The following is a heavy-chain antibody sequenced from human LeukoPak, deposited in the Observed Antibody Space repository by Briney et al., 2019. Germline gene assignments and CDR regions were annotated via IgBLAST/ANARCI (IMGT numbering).Heavy chain of an antibody. CDR3: ARDFQPKRGYSGYDPSPEIDY. D-gene: IGHD5-12*01. V-gene: IGHV1-2*02. CDR2: INPNSVGT. Sequence: ASVKVSCKASGYTFTGYYMHWVRQAPGQGVEWMGWINPNSVGTNYAQKFQGRVTMTRDTSISTAYMELSRLRSDDTAVYYCARDFQPKRGYSGYDPSPEIDYWGQGTLVTVSS. CDR1: GYTFTGYY. J-gene: IGHJ4*02.